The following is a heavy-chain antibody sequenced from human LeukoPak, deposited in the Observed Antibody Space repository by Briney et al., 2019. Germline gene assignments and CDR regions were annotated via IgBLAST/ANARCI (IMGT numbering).Heavy chain of an antibody. J-gene: IGHJ6*04. V-gene: IGHV3-21*01. CDR2: ISSSGSYI. Sequence: GGSLRLSCAASRFTFSSYSMNWVRQAPGKGLEWVSSISSSGSYIYYADSVKGRFTISRDNAKNSLYLQMNSLRAEDSAVFYCARDLAAWDVWGKGTTVTVSS. CDR1: RFTFSSYS. CDR3: ARDLAAWDV.